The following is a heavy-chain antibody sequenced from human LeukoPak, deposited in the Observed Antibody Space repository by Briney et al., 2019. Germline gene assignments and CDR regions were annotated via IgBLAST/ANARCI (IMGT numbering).Heavy chain of an antibody. J-gene: IGHJ4*02. CDR2: IIPILGIA. Sequence: SVKVSCKASGGTFSSYTISWVRQAPGQGLEWMGRIIPILGIANYAQKFQGRVTITADKSTSTAYKELSSLRSEDTAVYYCARDGAVYCSGGSCWDYWGQGTLVTVSS. V-gene: IGHV1-69*04. CDR3: ARDGAVYCSGGSCWDY. CDR1: GGTFSSYT. D-gene: IGHD2-15*01.